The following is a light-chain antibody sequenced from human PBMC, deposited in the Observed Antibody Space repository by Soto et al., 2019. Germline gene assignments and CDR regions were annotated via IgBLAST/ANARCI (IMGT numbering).Light chain of an antibody. V-gene: IGKV4-1*01. CDR3: LQYFSFPWT. Sequence: DIVMTQSPDSLAVSLGERATINCKSSQSVLYSSNNKNYLAWYQQRPGQPPNLLIYWASTRESGVPDRFSGSGSGTDFTLTISSLQAEEVAIYYCLQYFSFPWTLGQGTKVEIK. J-gene: IGKJ1*01. CDR1: QSVLYSSNNKNY. CDR2: WAS.